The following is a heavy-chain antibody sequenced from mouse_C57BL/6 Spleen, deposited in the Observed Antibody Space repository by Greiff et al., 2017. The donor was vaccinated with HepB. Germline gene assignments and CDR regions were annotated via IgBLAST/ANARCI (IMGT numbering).Heavy chain of an antibody. CDR2: ISSGGDYI. CDR3: TRVTTVVAWYFDV. D-gene: IGHD1-1*01. Sequence: DVQLVESGEGLVKPGGSLKLSCAASGFTFSSYAMSWVRQTPEKRLEWVAYISSGGDYIYYADTVKGRFTISRDNARNTLYLQMSSLKSEDTAMYYCTRVTTVVAWYFDVWGTGTTVTVSS. CDR1: GFTFSSYA. J-gene: IGHJ1*03. V-gene: IGHV5-9-1*02.